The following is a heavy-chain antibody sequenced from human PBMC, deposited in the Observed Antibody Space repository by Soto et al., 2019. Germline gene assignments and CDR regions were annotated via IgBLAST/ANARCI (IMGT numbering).Heavy chain of an antibody. CDR3: ARDLHFSTVTHYVNWFDP. D-gene: IGHD3-16*01. Sequence: EVQLVESGGGLVQPGGSLRLSCAASGFTVGSTYMSWVRQAPGKGLEWVSVFYSDGSTYYADSVKGRFTISRDNSKNTLYLQMNSLRAEDTAVYYCARDLHFSTVTHYVNWFDPWGQGTLVTVSS. J-gene: IGHJ5*02. CDR1: GFTVGSTY. CDR2: FYSDGST. V-gene: IGHV3-66*01.